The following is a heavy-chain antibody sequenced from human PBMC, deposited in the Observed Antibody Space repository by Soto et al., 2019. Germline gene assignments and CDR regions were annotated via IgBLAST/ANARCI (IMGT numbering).Heavy chain of an antibody. J-gene: IGHJ4*02. V-gene: IGHV3-48*01. Sequence: GGSLRLSCAASGFRFSDYSMNWVRQAPGRGLEWVSYISSSSFTIHYADSVEGRFAISRDNAKNSLYLQMNSLRVEDTAVYYCAKGTGRDSYGQVFDYWGQGTLVTVSS. CDR2: ISSSSFTI. CDR3: AKGTGRDSYGQVFDY. CDR1: GFRFSDYS. D-gene: IGHD5-18*01.